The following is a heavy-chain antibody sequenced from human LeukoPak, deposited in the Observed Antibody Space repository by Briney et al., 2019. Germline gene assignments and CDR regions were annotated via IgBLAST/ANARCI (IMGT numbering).Heavy chain of an antibody. CDR2: IKNDGSTT. D-gene: IGHD5-18*01. CDR1: GFTFGSYW. Sequence: GGSLRLSCAASGFTFGSYWMLWVRQIPGKGLLWVSRIKNDGSTTTYADSVKGRFTISRDNAKNMLYLQMNSLRPEDTAVYYCAREGAAMAPRYFDHWGQGTLVTVSS. CDR3: AREGAAMAPRYFDH. V-gene: IGHV3-74*01. J-gene: IGHJ4*02.